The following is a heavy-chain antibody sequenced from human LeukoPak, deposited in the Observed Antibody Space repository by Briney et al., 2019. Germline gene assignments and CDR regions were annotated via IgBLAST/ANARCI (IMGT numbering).Heavy chain of an antibody. Sequence: SETLSLTCAVSGYSISSGYYWGWIRQPPGKGLEWIGSIYHSGSTYYNPSRKSRVTISVDTSKNQFSLKLSSVNAADTAVYYCARGGYDSSGSPPLKTCWGQGTLVTVSS. J-gene: IGHJ4*02. CDR1: GYSISSGYY. V-gene: IGHV4-38-2*01. D-gene: IGHD3-22*01. CDR2: IYHSGST. CDR3: ARGGYDSSGSPPLKTC.